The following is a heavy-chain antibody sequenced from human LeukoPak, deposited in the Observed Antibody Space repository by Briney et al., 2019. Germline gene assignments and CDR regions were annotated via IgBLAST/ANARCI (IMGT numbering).Heavy chain of an antibody. Sequence: ASVKVSCKASGYTFTSYYMHWVRQAPGQGLEWMGIINPSGGSTSYAQKFQGRVTMTTDTSTSTAYMELRSLRSDDTAVYYCARDAHEYSGSYLTKYYYYGMDVWGQGTTVTVSS. CDR3: ARDAHEYSGSYLTKYYYYGMDV. CDR1: GYTFTSYY. CDR2: INPSGGST. J-gene: IGHJ6*02. V-gene: IGHV1-46*01. D-gene: IGHD1-26*01.